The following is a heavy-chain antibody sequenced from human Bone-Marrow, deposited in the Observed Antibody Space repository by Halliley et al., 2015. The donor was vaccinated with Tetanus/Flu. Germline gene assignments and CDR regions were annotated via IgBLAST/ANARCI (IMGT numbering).Heavy chain of an antibody. V-gene: IGHV5-51*01. CDR3: ARLFCSSPSCYERFDY. Sequence: IYPGDSDTPYSPSFQGQVSISVDRSVNTAYLQWSSLKASDTAMYYCARLFCSSPSCYERFDYWGQGTQVTVSS. D-gene: IGHD2-2*01. CDR2: IYPGDSDT. J-gene: IGHJ4*02.